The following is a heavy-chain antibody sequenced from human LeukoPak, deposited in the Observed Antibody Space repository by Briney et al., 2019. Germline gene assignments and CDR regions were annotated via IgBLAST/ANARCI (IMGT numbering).Heavy chain of an antibody. CDR3: ARTFSEWLFTTPMDV. CDR1: GFTFSSYG. Sequence: GGSLRLSCAASGFTFSSYGMHWVRQAPGKGLEWVAVISYDGSNKYYADSVKGRFTISRDNSKNTLYLQMNSLRAEDTAVYYCARTFSEWLFTTPMDVWGQGTTVTVSS. V-gene: IGHV3-30*03. J-gene: IGHJ6*02. D-gene: IGHD3-3*01. CDR2: ISYDGSNK.